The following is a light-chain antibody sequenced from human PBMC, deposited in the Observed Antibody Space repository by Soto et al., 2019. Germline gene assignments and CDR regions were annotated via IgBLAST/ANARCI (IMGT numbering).Light chain of an antibody. V-gene: IGKV1-39*01. J-gene: IGKJ4*01. CDR2: VAS. CDR3: QQSYSTPLT. CDR1: QGISSY. Sequence: IQLTQSPSSLSASVGDGVTMTCRASQGISSYLTWYQQKPGKAPKVLIYVASTLQSGVPPRFSGSGSGTDFTLTISSLQPEDFATYYCQQSYSTPLTFGGGTKVDIK.